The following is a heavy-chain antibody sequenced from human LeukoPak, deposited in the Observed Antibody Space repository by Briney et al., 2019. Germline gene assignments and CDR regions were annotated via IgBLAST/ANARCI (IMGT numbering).Heavy chain of an antibody. CDR3: ARHARERRYYYYYMDV. V-gene: IGHV4-4*07. CDR2: IYTSGST. J-gene: IGHJ6*03. CDR1: GGSISSYY. D-gene: IGHD1-1*01. Sequence: SETLSLTCTVSGGSISSYYWSWIRQPAGKGLEWIGRIYTSGSTNYNPSLKSRVTMSVDTSKNQFSLKLSSVTAADTAVYYCARHARERRYYYYYMDVWGKGTTVTISS.